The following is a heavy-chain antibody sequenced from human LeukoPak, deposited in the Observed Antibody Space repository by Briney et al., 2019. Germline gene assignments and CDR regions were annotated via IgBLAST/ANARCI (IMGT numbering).Heavy chain of an antibody. J-gene: IGHJ5*02. V-gene: IGHV1-2*02. CDR2: FNPNSGGT. D-gene: IGHD6-19*01. Sequence: ASVKVSCKASGYTFTVYYMHWVRQAPGQGLEWMGWFNPNSGGTNYAQKFQGRVTMTRDTSISTAYMELSRLRSDDTAVYYCARNPIRRIAVAGTRAANWFDPWGQGTLVTVSS. CDR1: GYTFTVYY. CDR3: ARNPIRRIAVAGTRAANWFDP.